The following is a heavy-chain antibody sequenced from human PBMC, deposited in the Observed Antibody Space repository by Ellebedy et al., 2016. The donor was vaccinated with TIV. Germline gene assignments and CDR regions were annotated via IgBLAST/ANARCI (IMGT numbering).Heavy chain of an antibody. J-gene: IGHJ6*02. D-gene: IGHD5-18*01. CDR1: GFTFSSYS. Sequence: GESLKISCAASGFTFSSYSMNWVRQAPGKGLEWVSSISSSSNYIYYADSVKGRFTISRDNAKNSLYLQMNSLRAEDTAVYYCAREGRYSYGEGYYYGMDVWGQGTTVTVSS. CDR2: ISSSSNYI. CDR3: AREGRYSYGEGYYYGMDV. V-gene: IGHV3-21*01.